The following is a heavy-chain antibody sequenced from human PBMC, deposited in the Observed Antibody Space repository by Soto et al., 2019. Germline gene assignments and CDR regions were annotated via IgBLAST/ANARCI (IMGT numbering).Heavy chain of an antibody. D-gene: IGHD6-19*01. Sequence: PSETLSLTCTVSGGSISSGGYYWSWIRQHPGKGLEWIGYIYYSGSTYYNPSLKSRVTISVDTSKNQFSLKLSSVTAADTAVYYCARDRATKKARSGRYAYYYYMDAWGKGTTVTVSS. V-gene: IGHV4-31*03. J-gene: IGHJ6*03. CDR3: ARDRATKKARSGRYAYYYYMDA. CDR1: GGSISSGGYY. CDR2: IYYSGST.